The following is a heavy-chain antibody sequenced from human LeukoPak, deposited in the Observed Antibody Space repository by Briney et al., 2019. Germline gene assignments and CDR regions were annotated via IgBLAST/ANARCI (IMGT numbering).Heavy chain of an antibody. CDR2: IGGDSST. CDR1: GFTFSSYA. Sequence: GGSLRLSCEACGFTFSSYALSWVRQAPGQGLKWVAAIGGDSSTYYTGSVRGRFTISRDNSKNTVYLQMSSLRVEDTAVYYCAKKGSYSSGWYGGHYFDSWGQGTLVTVSS. CDR3: AKKGSYSSGWYGGHYFDS. D-gene: IGHD6-19*01. V-gene: IGHV3-23*01. J-gene: IGHJ4*01.